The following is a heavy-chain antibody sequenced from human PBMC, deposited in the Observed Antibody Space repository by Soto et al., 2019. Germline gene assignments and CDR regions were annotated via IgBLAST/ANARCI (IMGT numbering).Heavy chain of an antibody. D-gene: IGHD3-9*01. CDR3: ARGPIVPYYDILTGLSPRYYYYYGMDV. V-gene: IGHV3-30-3*01. J-gene: IGHJ6*02. CDR2: ISHDGSNK. Sequence: PGGSLRLSCAASGFTFSSYAMHWVRQAPGKGLEWVAVISHDGSNKYYADSVKGRFTISRDNAKNSLYLQMNSLRDEDTAVYYCARGPIVPYYDILTGLSPRYYYYYGMDVWGQGTTVTVSS. CDR1: GFTFSSYA.